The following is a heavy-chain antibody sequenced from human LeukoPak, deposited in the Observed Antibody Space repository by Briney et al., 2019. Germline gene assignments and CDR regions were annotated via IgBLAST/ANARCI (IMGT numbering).Heavy chain of an antibody. CDR2: ISGYNGNT. CDR3: ARTKGITMVRGVIFTPRDY. J-gene: IGHJ4*02. CDR1: GYTFTSHG. V-gene: IGHV1-18*01. D-gene: IGHD3-10*01. Sequence: ASVKVSCKASGYTFTSHGISWVRQAPGQGLEWVGWISGYNGNTNYAQKFQGRVTMTRDTSISTAYMELSRLRSDDTAVYYCARTKGITMVRGVIFTPRDYWGQGTLVTVSS.